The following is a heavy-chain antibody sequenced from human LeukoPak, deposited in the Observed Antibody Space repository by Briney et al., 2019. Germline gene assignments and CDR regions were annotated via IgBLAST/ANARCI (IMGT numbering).Heavy chain of an antibody. CDR1: GFTFSSYG. CDR2: IRFDGSNK. CDR3: ANDRGNSTTWNLFDY. Sequence: GGSLRLSCAASGFTFSSYGMHWVRQAPGKGLEWVAFIRFDGSNKYYADSVKGRFTISRDNSKNTLYLQMNSLRAEDTAVYYCANDRGNSTTWNLFDYWGQGTLVTVFS. J-gene: IGHJ4*02. D-gene: IGHD6-13*01. V-gene: IGHV3-30*02.